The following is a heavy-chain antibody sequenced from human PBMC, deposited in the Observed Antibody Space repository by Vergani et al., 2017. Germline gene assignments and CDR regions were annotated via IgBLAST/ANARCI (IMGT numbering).Heavy chain of an antibody. CDR3: ARDCTSGGCPDNYGMDV. CDR1: GFIFSNFW. D-gene: IGHD2-8*01. J-gene: IGHJ6*02. CDR2: IYYDGSNA. V-gene: IGHV3-33*08. Sequence: VQLVESGGGLVQSGGSLRLSCAASGFIFSNFWMTWVRQAPGKGLEWVGLIYYDGSNAYYADSVKGRFTISRDNSKNTLYLQMSSLRAEDTAVYYCARDCTSGGCPDNYGMDVWGQGATVTVSS.